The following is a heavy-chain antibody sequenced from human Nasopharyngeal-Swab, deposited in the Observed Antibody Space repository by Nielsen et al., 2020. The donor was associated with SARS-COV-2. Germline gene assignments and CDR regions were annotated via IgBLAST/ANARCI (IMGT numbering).Heavy chain of an antibody. Sequence: SVKVSCKASGGTFSSYAISWVQQAPGQGLEWMGGIIPIFGTANYAQKFQGRVTITADESTSTAYMELSSLRSEDTAVYYCARSIAARVYYYYYMDVWGKGTTVTVSS. CDR1: GGTFSSYA. CDR3: ARSIAARVYYYYYMDV. V-gene: IGHV1-69*13. D-gene: IGHD6-6*01. CDR2: IIPIFGTA. J-gene: IGHJ6*03.